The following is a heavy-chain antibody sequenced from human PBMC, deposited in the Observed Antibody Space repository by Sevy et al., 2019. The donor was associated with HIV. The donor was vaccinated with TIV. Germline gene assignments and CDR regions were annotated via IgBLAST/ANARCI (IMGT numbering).Heavy chain of an antibody. V-gene: IGHV3-43D*04. CDR1: GFTFDDYA. D-gene: IGHD3-10*01. J-gene: IGHJ4*02. CDR3: AKGSGGSGSYYDS. Sequence: GGSLRLSCAASGFTFDDYAMHWVRQAPGKGLEWVSRIDWDGGSTYNADSVKGQFTVSRDNSKNSLYLQMNSLGAEDTAFYYCAKGSGGSGSYYDSWGQGTLVTVSS. CDR2: IDWDGGST.